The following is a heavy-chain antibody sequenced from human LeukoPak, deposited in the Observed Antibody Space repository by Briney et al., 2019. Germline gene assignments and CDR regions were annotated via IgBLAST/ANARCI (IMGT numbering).Heavy chain of an antibody. D-gene: IGHD2-21*02. CDR3: ARLSYCGGDCYSGGIDY. CDR2: IKQDGSEK. J-gene: IGHJ4*02. CDR1: GFTFSSYW. Sequence: PGGSLRLSCAASGFTFSSYWMSWVRQAPGKGLEWVANIKQDGSEKYYVDSVKGRFTISRDNAKNSLYLQMNSLRAEDTAVYYCARLSYCGGDCYSGGIDYWGQGTLVTVSS. V-gene: IGHV3-7*01.